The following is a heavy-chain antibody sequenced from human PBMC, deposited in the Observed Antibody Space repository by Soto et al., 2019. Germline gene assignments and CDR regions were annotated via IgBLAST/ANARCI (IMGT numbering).Heavy chain of an antibody. J-gene: IGHJ4*02. CDR1: GGSFSCYY. Sequence: SVTLSLTCAVYGGSFSCYYWSWIRQPPGKGLEWIGEINHSGSTNYNPSLKSRVTISVDTSKNQFSLKLSSVTAADTAVYYCARLRRDPSSSSVDYWGQGTLVTVSS. CDR2: INHSGST. V-gene: IGHV4-34*01. CDR3: ARLRRDPSSSSVDY. D-gene: IGHD6-6*01.